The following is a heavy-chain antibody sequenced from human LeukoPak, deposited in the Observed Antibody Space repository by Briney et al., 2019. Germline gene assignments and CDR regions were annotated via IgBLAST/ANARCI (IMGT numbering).Heavy chain of an antibody. CDR3: ARQGSGSYIDY. CDR1: GFTFSSYW. Sequence: PGGSLRLSCAASGFTFSSYWMSWVRQAPGKGLEWVSYISSSGSTIYYADSVKGRFTISRDNSKNTLYLQMNSLGAEDTAVYYCARQGSGSYIDYWGQGTLVTVSS. D-gene: IGHD1-26*01. CDR2: ISSSGSTI. V-gene: IGHV3-48*01. J-gene: IGHJ4*02.